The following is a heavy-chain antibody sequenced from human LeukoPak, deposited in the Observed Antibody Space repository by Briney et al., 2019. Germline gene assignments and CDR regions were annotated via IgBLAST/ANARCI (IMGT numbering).Heavy chain of an antibody. CDR2: ISSTSLDI. V-gene: IGHV3-21*01. Sequence: PGGSLRLSCGAYGFSFSSYSMNWVRQVPGKGLEWVSSISSTSLDIYYADSVKGRFTISRDNSKNTLYLQMNSLRAEDTAVYYCAKDLVDIVVVPAGPSYWGQGTLVTVSS. D-gene: IGHD2-2*03. CDR3: AKDLVDIVVVPAGPSY. J-gene: IGHJ4*02. CDR1: GFSFSSYS.